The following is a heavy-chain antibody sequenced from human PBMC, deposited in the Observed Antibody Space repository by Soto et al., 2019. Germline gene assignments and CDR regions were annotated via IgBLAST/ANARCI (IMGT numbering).Heavy chain of an antibody. V-gene: IGHV4-34*01. J-gene: IGHJ5*02. D-gene: IGHD2-15*01. CDR1: GGSFSGYY. Sequence: PSETLSLTCAVYGGSFSGYYWSWIRQPPGKGLEWIGEINHSGSTNYNPSLKSRVTISVDTSKNQFSLKLSSVTAADTAVYYCARGVVVVAATPPRWFDPWGQGTLVTVSS. CDR2: INHSGST. CDR3: ARGVVVVAATPPRWFDP.